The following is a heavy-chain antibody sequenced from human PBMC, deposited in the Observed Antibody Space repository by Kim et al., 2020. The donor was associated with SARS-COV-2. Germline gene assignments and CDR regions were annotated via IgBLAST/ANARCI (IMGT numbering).Heavy chain of an antibody. Sequence: ADSLRGRFIISRDNAKKSAYLEIDSLRPEDTALYYCAKGHGGSFYYYGLEVWGKGTMVTVSS. CDR3: AKGHGGSFYYYGLEV. D-gene: IGHD3-10*01. J-gene: IGHJ6*04. V-gene: IGHV3-9*01.